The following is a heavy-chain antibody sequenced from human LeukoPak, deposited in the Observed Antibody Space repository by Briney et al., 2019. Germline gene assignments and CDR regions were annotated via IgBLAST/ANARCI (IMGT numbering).Heavy chain of an antibody. D-gene: IGHD3-22*01. CDR1: GDSVSSNSAA. CDR3: ARGSSRIYYYDSSGYSHAFDY. CDR2: TYYRSKWYT. Sequence: SQTLSLTCAISGDSVSSNSAAWNWIRQSPSRGLEWLGRTYYRSKWYTDYAVSVKGRISIDPDTSKNQFSLQVNSVTPDDTAVYYCARGSSRIYYYDSSGYSHAFDYWGQGTLVTVSS. J-gene: IGHJ4*02. V-gene: IGHV6-1*01.